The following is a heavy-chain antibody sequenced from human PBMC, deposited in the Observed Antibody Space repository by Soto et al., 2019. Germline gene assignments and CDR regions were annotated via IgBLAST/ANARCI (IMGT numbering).Heavy chain of an antibody. CDR2: INDSGNI. CDR3: ARGLILWFGELSRRGGYYYYMDV. V-gene: IGHV4-34*01. J-gene: IGHJ6*03. D-gene: IGHD3-10*01. Sequence: QVQLQQWGAGLLKPSETLSLTCAVYGGSFSGYQWTWIRQTPGKGLEWFGEINDSGNINYNPSLKSRVTFFIDTDKKPISLKLCSVTASDSAVYYCARGLILWFGELSRRGGYYYYMDVWGKGTTVTVSS. CDR1: GGSFSGYQ.